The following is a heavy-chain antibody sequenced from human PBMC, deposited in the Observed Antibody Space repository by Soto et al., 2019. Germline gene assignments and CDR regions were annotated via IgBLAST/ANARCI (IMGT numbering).Heavy chain of an antibody. CDR2: IKEDGSQK. V-gene: IGHV3-7*01. D-gene: IGHD2-8*01. J-gene: IGHJ3*01. Sequence: EVQLVESGGGLVQPGGSLRLSCAASGFSFSSHWMTWVRQTPGKGLEWVANIKEDGSQKYYVDSVKGRFTILRDYANNSLSLQMNSLRVEDTAVYYCARDGRYCTWSDCRGDAFDVWGQGTVVTVSS. CDR3: ARDGRYCTWSDCRGDAFDV. CDR1: GFSFSSHW.